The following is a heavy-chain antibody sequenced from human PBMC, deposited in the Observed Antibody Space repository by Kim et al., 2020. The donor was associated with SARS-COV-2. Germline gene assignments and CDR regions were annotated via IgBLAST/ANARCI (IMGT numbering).Heavy chain of an antibody. CDR1: GFSFSNYA. V-gene: IGHV3-23*01. D-gene: IGHD3-10*01. CDR2: IGSDGST. J-gene: IGHJ4*02. Sequence: GGSLRLSCAASGFSFSNYAMNWVRQAPGKGLEWVSGIGSDGSTYYAPSVQGRFTISRDNSQDTMYLQMNGLRAEDTAIYYCAKDEKRRYYGSGSYSRFAYWGQGNLVTVSS. CDR3: AKDEKRRYYGSGSYSRFAY.